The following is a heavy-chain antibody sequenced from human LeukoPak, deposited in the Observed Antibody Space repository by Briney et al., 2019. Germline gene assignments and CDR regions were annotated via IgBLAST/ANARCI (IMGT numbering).Heavy chain of an antibody. CDR1: GYTFTSYY. CDR2: ISPTGGRT. D-gene: IGHD6-13*01. V-gene: IGHV1-46*01. J-gene: IGHJ4*02. CDR3: ARSGSSCVDY. Sequence: ASVKVSCKASGYTFTSYYFHWVRQAPGQGLEWMGIISPTGGRTTYAQQFQGRVTLTRDTSTGTVYMKLSSLRSEDTAMYYCARSGSSCVDYWGQGTLVTVSS.